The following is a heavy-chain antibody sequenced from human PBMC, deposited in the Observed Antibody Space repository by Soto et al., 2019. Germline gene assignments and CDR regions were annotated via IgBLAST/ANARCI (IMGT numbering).Heavy chain of an antibody. CDR1: GFIVSTNY. Sequence: EVQLVEAGGGLIQPGGSLRLSCAASGFIVSTNYMTWVRQAPGKGLECVSVIYTGGSTYYADSVKGRVTISRDNSKNTMYLQMNSLRAEDTALYYFARVFDAFDIWGQGTMVTVSS. J-gene: IGHJ3*02. CDR2: IYTGGST. CDR3: ARVFDAFDI. V-gene: IGHV3-53*01.